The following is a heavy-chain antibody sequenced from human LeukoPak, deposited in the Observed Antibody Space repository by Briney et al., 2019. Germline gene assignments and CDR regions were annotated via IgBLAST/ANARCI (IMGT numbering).Heavy chain of an antibody. J-gene: IGHJ4*02. Sequence: SETLSLTCTVSGGSISSGSYYWSWIRQPAGKGLEWIGRIYTSGSTNYNPSLKSRVTISVDTSKNQFSLKLSSVTAAGTAVYYCARDWGATTSVDYWGQGTLVTVSS. CDR1: GGSISSGSYY. CDR2: IYTSGST. CDR3: ARDWGATTSVDY. V-gene: IGHV4-61*02. D-gene: IGHD1-26*01.